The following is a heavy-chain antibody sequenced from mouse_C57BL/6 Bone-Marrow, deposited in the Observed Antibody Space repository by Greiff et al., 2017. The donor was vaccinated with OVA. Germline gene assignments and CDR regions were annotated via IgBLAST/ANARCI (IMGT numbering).Heavy chain of an antibody. Sequence: QVQLQQSGAELVKPGASVKLSCQASGYTFTSYWMHWVKQRPGQGLEWIGMIHPNSGSTNYNEKFKSKATLTVDKSSSTAYMQLSSLTSEDSAVYYCAKPEAAAQATMDYWGQGTSVTVSS. CDR2: IHPNSGST. J-gene: IGHJ4*01. CDR3: AKPEAAAQATMDY. D-gene: IGHD3-2*02. V-gene: IGHV1-64*01. CDR1: GYTFTSYW.